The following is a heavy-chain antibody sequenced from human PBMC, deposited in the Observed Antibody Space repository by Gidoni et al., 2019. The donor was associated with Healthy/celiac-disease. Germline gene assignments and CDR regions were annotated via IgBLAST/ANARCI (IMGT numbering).Heavy chain of an antibody. CDR3: ARDAGFGELFHHYGMDV. J-gene: IGHJ6*02. CDR1: GFTFSSYG. CDR2: IWYDGSNK. D-gene: IGHD3-10*01. Sequence: QVQLVESGGGVVQPGRSLRLSCAASGFTFSSYGMHWVRQAPGKGLEWVAVIWYDGSNKYYADSVKGRFTISRDNSKNTLYLQMNSLRAEDTAVYYCARDAGFGELFHHYGMDVWGQGTTVTVSS. V-gene: IGHV3-33*01.